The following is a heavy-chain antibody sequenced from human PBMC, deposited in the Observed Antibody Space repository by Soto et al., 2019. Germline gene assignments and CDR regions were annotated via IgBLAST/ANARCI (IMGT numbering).Heavy chain of an antibody. V-gene: IGHV4-34*01. CDR3: ARMDSSSWYDWFDP. Sequence: QVQLQQWGAGLLKPSETLSLTCAVYGGSFSGYYWSWIRQPPGKGLEWIGEINHSGSTNYNPSLKSRVTISVDTSKNQFSLKLSSVTAADTAVYYCARMDSSSWYDWFDPWGQGTLVTVSS. CDR2: INHSGST. D-gene: IGHD6-13*01. J-gene: IGHJ5*02. CDR1: GGSFSGYY.